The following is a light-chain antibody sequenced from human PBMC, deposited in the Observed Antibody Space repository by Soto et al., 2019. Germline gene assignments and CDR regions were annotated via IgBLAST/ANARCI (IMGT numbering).Light chain of an antibody. CDR2: RNN. CDR1: NFNIGKKY. J-gene: IGLJ2*01. CDR3: SAWDASVSAPA. Sequence: QSVLTQPPSASGTPGQRVTISCSGSNFNIGKKYLYWYQQLHGTAPKLLMYRNNQRPSGVPDRFSGSNTATYASLAISGRLSEDEDDYYCSAWDASVSAPAFGGGTKLTVL. V-gene: IGLV1-47*01.